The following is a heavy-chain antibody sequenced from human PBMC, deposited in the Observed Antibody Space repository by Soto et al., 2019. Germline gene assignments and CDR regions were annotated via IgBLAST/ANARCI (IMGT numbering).Heavy chain of an antibody. D-gene: IGHD1-26*01. CDR3: ARSGDRYYYYYGMDV. J-gene: IGHJ6*02. CDR1: GFTFSSYA. CDR2: ISYDGSNK. V-gene: IGHV3-30-3*01. Sequence: QVQLVESGGGVVQPGRSLRLSCAASGFTFSSYAMHWVRQAPGKGLEWVAVISYDGSNKYYADSVKGRFTISRDNSKNTLYLQMNSLRAEDTAVYYCARSGDRYYYYYGMDVWGQGTTVTVS.